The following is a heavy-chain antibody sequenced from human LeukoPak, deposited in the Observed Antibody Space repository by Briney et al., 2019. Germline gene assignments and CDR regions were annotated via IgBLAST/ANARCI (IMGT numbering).Heavy chain of an antibody. CDR1: GYTFTSYG. D-gene: IGHD6-13*01. J-gene: IGHJ3*02. Sequence: ASVKVSCKASGYTFTSYGISWVRQAPGQGLEWIGWISAYNGNTNYAQKLQGRVTMTTDTSTSTAYMELRSLRSDDTAVYYCAREASIAAAGDAFDIWRQGTIVTVSS. CDR3: AREASIAAAGDAFDI. CDR2: ISAYNGNT. V-gene: IGHV1-18*01.